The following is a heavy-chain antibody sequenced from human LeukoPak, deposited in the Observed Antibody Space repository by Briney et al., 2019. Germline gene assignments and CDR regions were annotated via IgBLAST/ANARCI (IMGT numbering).Heavy chain of an antibody. V-gene: IGHV3-43*02. CDR2: ISGDGGST. CDR1: GSTFDDYA. J-gene: IGHJ4*02. Sequence: GGSLRLSCAASGSTFDDYAMHWVRRAPGNGLEWVSLISGDGGSTYYADSVKGRFTISRDNSKNSLYLQMNSLRTEATALYYCSKVTGVGGLEEYYFDYWGQGTLVTVSS. D-gene: IGHD3-16*01. CDR3: SKVTGVGGLEEYYFDY.